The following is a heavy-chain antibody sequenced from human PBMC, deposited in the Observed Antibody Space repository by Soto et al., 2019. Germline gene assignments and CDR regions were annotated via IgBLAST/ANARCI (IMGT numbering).Heavy chain of an antibody. J-gene: IGHJ6*03. D-gene: IGHD3-3*01. V-gene: IGHV1-18*01. CDR1: GYTFTSYG. CDR3: ARHYDFWSGYYPRYYMDV. Sequence: QVQLVQSGAEVKKPGASVKVSCKASGYTFTSYGISWVRQATGQGLEWMGWISAYNGNTNYAQKLQGRVTMTTDTSTSTAYMELRSLRSDDTAVYYCARHYDFWSGYYPRYYMDVWGKGTTVTVSS. CDR2: ISAYNGNT.